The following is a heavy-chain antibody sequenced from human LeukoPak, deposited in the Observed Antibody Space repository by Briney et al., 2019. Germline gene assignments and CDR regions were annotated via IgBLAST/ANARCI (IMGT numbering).Heavy chain of an antibody. V-gene: IGHV3-74*01. CDR3: VVGGSPGY. J-gene: IGHJ4*02. D-gene: IGHD2-15*01. CDR2: ISTDGYTT. CDR1: GLASSAYK. Sequence: GGSLRLSCAASGLASSAYKMHWVRQAPRKGLVWVSRISTDGYTTDYADFVQGRFTASRDNTKNTWSLEMNSLRAEDTAVYYCVVGGSPGYWGQGTLVTVSS.